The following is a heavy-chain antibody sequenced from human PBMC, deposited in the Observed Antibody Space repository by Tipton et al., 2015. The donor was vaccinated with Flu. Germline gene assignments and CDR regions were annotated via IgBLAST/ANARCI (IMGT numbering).Heavy chain of an antibody. V-gene: IGHV4-34*01. J-gene: IGHJ6*02. CDR1: GASFSGYY. CDR2: INQRGTT. CDR3: AKWPVGSLEGSLYGGVDV. D-gene: IGHD3-3*01. Sequence: TLSLTCAVYGASFSGYYWGWIRQSPGKGLEWIGEINQRGTTHYNPSLKSRATVSMDTSKNWFSLRLNSVTAADTGVYYCAKWPVGSLEGSLYGGVDVWGQGTTVTVSS.